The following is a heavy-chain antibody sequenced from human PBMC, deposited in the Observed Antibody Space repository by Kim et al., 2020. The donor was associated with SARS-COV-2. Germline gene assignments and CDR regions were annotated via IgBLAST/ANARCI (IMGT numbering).Heavy chain of an antibody. D-gene: IGHD3-22*01. CDR2: ISWNSGSI. CDR1: GFTFDDYA. J-gene: IGHJ4*02. Sequence: GGSVRLSCAASGFTFDDYAMHWVRQAPGKGLEWVSGISWNSGSIGYADSVKGRFTISRDNAKNSLYLQMNSLRAEDTALYYCAKISGGSSGFDYWGQGTL. V-gene: IGHV3-9*01. CDR3: AKISGGSSGFDY.